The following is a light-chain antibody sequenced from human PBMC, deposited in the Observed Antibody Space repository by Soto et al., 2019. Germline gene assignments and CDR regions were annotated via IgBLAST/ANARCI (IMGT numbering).Light chain of an antibody. J-gene: IGKJ2*01. Sequence: EIVLTQSQATLSLSPGERATLSCRASQSVSSYLAWYQQKPGQAPRLLIYDASNRATGIPARFSGSGSGTDVTLTISSLEPEDFAVYYCQQRSNWPPPYTFGQGTKLEIK. CDR1: QSVSSY. V-gene: IGKV3-11*01. CDR2: DAS. CDR3: QQRSNWPPPYT.